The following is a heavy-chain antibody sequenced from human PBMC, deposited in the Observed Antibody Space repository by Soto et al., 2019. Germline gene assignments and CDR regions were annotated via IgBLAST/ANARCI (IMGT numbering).Heavy chain of an antibody. D-gene: IGHD3-9*01. CDR2: IIPIFGTA. CDR1: GGTFSSYA. CDR3: ARGKYFDYLFDY. J-gene: IGHJ4*02. V-gene: IGHV1-69*01. Sequence: QVQLVQSGAEVKKPGSSVKVSCKASGGTFSSYAISWGRKAPGQGFEWMGGIIPIFGTANYAQKFEGRVTITADESTSTAYMELSSLRSEDTDVYYCARGKYFDYLFDYWGPGTLVPVSS.